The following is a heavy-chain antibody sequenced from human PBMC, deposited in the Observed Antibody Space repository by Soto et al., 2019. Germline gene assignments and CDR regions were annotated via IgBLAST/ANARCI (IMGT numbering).Heavy chain of an antibody. CDR2: IYWDDDK. V-gene: IGHV2-5*02. CDR3: ARNAELMYSSSWLAKFDP. Sequence: ESGPTLVNPTQTLTLTCTFSGFSLSTRGVGVGWIRQPPGKALEWLALIYWDDDKRYSPSLKSRLTITKDTSKNQVVLTMTNMDPVDTATYYCARNAELMYSSSWLAKFDPWGQGTLVTVSS. J-gene: IGHJ5*02. D-gene: IGHD6-13*01. CDR1: GFSLSTRGVG.